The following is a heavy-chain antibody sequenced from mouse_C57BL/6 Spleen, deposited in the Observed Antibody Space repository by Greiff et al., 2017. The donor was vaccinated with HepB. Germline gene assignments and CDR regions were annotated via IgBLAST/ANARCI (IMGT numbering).Heavy chain of an antibody. CDR1: GYTFTSYW. J-gene: IGHJ3*01. D-gene: IGHD2-3*01. CDR2: IDPSDSYT. CDR3: ARSKDGHYAY. Sequence: QVQLQQSGAELVIPGASVKLSCKASGYTFTSYWMHWVKQRPGQGLEWIGEIDPSDSYTNYNQKFKGKSTLTVDKSSSTAYMQLSSLTSEDSAVYYCARSKDGHYAYWGQGTLVTVSA. V-gene: IGHV1-69*01.